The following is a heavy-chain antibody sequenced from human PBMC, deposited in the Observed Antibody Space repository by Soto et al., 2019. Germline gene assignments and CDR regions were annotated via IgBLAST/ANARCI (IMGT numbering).Heavy chain of an antibody. CDR2: IYHSVTT. V-gene: IGHV4-30-2*01. CDR1: GGSISSGGYS. J-gene: IGHJ4*02. Sequence: QLQLLESGSGLVKPSQTLSLTCAVSGGSISSGGYSWSCIRQPPGKGLEYIGSIYHSVTTYYNPSLVSRVTISVDRSKNQFSLWLSSVTAADTAVYYCATVPDYWGQGTLVTVSS. CDR3: ATVPDY.